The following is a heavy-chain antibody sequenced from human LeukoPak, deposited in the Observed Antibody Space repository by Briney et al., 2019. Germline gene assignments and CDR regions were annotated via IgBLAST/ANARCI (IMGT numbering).Heavy chain of an antibody. CDR1: GYTFTGYY. D-gene: IGHD2-2*01. Sequence: GASVKVSCKASGYTFTGYYLQWVRQAPGQGLEWMGWINPNSGGTEYAQTFQGRVTMTRDTSISTAYMELSRLRSDDTAAYYCARDHCSANSCYEDYYNGVDVWGKGTTVTVSS. J-gene: IGHJ6*04. CDR3: ARDHCSANSCYEDYYNGVDV. V-gene: IGHV1-2*02. CDR2: INPNSGGT.